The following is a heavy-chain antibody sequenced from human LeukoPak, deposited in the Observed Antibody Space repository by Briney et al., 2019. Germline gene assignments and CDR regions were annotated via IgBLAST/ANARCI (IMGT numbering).Heavy chain of an antibody. D-gene: IGHD4-17*01. CDR3: ASESHAYGTGGACDI. V-gene: IGHV3-30-3*01. Sequence: GGSLRLSCAASGFTFSSYAMHWVRQAPGKGLEWVAVISYDGSNKYYADSVKGRFTISRDNSKNTLYLQMNSLRAEDTAVYYCASESHAYGTGGACDIWGQGEMVTVSS. J-gene: IGHJ3*02. CDR2: ISYDGSNK. CDR1: GFTFSSYA.